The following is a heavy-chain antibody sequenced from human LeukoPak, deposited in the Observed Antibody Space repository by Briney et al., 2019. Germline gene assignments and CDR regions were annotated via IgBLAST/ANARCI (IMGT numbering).Heavy chain of an antibody. Sequence: PSETLSLTCAVSGGSISSGGYSWSWIRQPPGKGLEWIGYIYHSGSTYYNPSLKSRVTISVDRSKNQFSLKLSSVTAADTAVYYCARANYDFWSGYYLNDAFDIWGQGTMVTVSS. CDR2: IYHSGST. D-gene: IGHD3-3*01. CDR1: GGSISSGGYS. CDR3: ARANYDFWSGYYLNDAFDI. V-gene: IGHV4-30-2*01. J-gene: IGHJ3*02.